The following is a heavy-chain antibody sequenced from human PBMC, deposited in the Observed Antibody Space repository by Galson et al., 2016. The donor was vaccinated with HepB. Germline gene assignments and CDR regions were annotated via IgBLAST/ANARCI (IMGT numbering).Heavy chain of an antibody. Sequence: QSGAEVKKPGESLTISCKGSGYTFNNYWIGWARQKPGKGLEWMGTIYPADSETTYSPSSQGHATISVDKSVTTAYLHWTSLKASDTAIYYCARRVRYSAKITLYDFWGQGTLVTVSS. J-gene: IGHJ4*02. D-gene: IGHD1-26*01. CDR3: ARRVRYSAKITLYDF. CDR2: IYPADSET. CDR1: GYTFNNYW. V-gene: IGHV5-51*01.